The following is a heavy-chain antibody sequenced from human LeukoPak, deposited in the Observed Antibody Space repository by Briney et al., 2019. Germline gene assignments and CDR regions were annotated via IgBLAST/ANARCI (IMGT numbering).Heavy chain of an antibody. Sequence: GGSLRLSCAASGFTFSDYYMSWIRQAPGKGLEWVSYVSSSGSTIYYADSVKGRFTISRDNAKNSLYLQMNSLRAEDTAVYYCARVPTTTVTVDYWGQGTLVTVSS. CDR3: ARVPTTTVTVDY. CDR1: GFTFSDYY. D-gene: IGHD4-17*01. V-gene: IGHV3-11*01. J-gene: IGHJ4*02. CDR2: VSSSGSTI.